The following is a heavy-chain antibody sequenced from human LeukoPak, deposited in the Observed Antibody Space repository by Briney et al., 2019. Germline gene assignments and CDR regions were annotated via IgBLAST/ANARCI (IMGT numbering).Heavy chain of an antibody. CDR1: GDTFSS. Sequence: SVKVSCKASGDTFSSSWVRQAPGQGLKWMGAIIPIFGTPIYAQKFQGRVTFSTDESTNTVYMELNSLRSEDTAVYYCARVDGGESDWTFDLWGRGTLVSVSS. V-gene: IGHV1-69*05. D-gene: IGHD2-21*01. J-gene: IGHJ2*01. CDR2: IIPIFGTP. CDR3: ARVDGGESDWTFDL.